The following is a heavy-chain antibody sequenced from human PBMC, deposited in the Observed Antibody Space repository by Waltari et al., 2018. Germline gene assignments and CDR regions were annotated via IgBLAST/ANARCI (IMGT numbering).Heavy chain of an antibody. D-gene: IGHD3-10*01. Sequence: QVQLQQWGAGLLKPSETLSLTCAVYGGSFSGYYWSWIRQPPGKGREWIGEINHSGSTNYNPSLKSRVTISVDTSKNQFSLKLSSVTAADTAVYYCARGITRRMVRGVIPTPNWFDPWGQGTLVTVSS. CDR1: GGSFSGYY. J-gene: IGHJ5*02. V-gene: IGHV4-34*01. CDR2: INHSGST. CDR3: ARGITRRMVRGVIPTPNWFDP.